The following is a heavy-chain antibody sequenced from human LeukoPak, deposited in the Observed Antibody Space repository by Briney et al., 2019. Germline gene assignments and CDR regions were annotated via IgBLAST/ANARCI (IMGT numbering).Heavy chain of an antibody. CDR2: IYYSGST. CDR3: ARGRRHIAVAGRGPRYFQH. D-gene: IGHD6-19*01. V-gene: IGHV4-59*01. J-gene: IGHJ1*01. Sequence: SETLSLTCTVSGGSISRYYWSWIRQPPGKGLEWIGYIYYSGSTNYNPSLKSRVTISVDTSKNQFSLKLSSVTAADTAVYYCARGRRHIAVAGRGPRYFQHWGQGTLVTVSS. CDR1: GGSISRYY.